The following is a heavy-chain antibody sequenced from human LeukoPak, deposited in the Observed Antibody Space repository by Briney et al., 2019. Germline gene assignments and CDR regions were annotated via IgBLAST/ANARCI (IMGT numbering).Heavy chain of an antibody. CDR2: INQDGSQK. D-gene: IGHD3-9*01. J-gene: IGHJ4*02. CDR1: GLTFNNNW. CDR3: ARVDWFKLDS. Sequence: EESLRLSCAASGLTFNNNWMSCVRHAPGEGLEWVAYINQDGSQKYYVDSVKGRFTISRDNARNSLYLQMNSLIAEDTAVYYCARVDWFKLDSWGQGTLVTVSS. V-gene: IGHV3-7*02.